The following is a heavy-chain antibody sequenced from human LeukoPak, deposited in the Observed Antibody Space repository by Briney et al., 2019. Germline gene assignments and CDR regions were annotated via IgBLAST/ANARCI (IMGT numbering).Heavy chain of an antibody. Sequence: SETLSLTCTVSGGSISSSSYYWGWIRQPPGKGLERIGSIYYSGSTYYNPSLKSRVTISVDTSKNQFSLKLSSVTAADTAVYYCARRICGGDCYFGGTRHAFDIWGQGTMVTVSS. J-gene: IGHJ3*02. V-gene: IGHV4-39*01. D-gene: IGHD2-21*01. CDR3: ARRICGGDCYFGGTRHAFDI. CDR1: GGSISSSSYY. CDR2: IYYSGST.